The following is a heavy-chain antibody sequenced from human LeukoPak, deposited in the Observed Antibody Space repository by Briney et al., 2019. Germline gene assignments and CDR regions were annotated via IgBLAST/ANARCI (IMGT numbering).Heavy chain of an antibody. D-gene: IGHD3-22*01. J-gene: IGHJ4*02. V-gene: IGHV4-4*07. CDR3: AAHRGYSGYEYYYDSRWGFDY. CDR2: IYTSGST. CDR1: GGSISSYY. Sequence: SETLSLTCTVSGGSISSYYWGWIRQPAGKGLEWIGRIYTSGSTNYNPSLKSRVTMSVDTSKNQFSLKLSSVTAADTAVYYCAAHRGYSGYEYYYDSRWGFDYWGQGTLVTVSS.